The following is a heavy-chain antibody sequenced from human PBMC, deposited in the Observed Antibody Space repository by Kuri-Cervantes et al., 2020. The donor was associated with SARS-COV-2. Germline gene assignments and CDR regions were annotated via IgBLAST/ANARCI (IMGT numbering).Heavy chain of an antibody. V-gene: IGHV1-8*02. CDR3: ARVAKSTTDY. J-gene: IGHJ4*02. D-gene: IGHD2-2*01. CDR2: MNPNSGNT. CDR1: GGTFSSYT. Sequence: ASVKVSCKASGGTFSSYTISWVRQAPGQGLEWMGWMNPNSGNTGYAQKFQGRVTMTRNTSISTAYMELSSLRSEDTAVYYCARVAKSTTDYWGQGTLVTVSS.